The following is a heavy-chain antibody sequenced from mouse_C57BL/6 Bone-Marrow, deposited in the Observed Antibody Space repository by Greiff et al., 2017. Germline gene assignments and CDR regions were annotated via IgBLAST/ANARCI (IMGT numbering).Heavy chain of an antibody. V-gene: IGHV1-7*01. Sequence: QVQLQQSGAELAKPGASVQLSCKASGYTFTSYWMHWVKQRPGQGLEWIGYINPSSGYTKYNQKIKDKDKLTADKSSSTAYMQLGSLTYEDSAIYCCARGPYGVWGTGATVTVSS. CDR3: ARGPYGV. J-gene: IGHJ1*03. CDR1: GYTFTSYW. D-gene: IGHD1-1*01. CDR2: INPSSGYT.